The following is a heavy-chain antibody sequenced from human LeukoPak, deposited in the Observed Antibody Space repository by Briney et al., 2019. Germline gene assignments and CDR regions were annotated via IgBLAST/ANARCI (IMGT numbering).Heavy chain of an antibody. V-gene: IGHV3-74*01. D-gene: IGHD1-14*01. CDR1: GFTFSSYW. CDR2: TNPGGSSI. CDR3: ARSNQADDY. Sequence: PGRSLRLSCAASGFTFSSYWMHWVRQVPGKGLVWVARTNPGGSSITYADSVKGRFTISRDNAKNTLYLQMDSLRAEDTGVYYCARSNQADDYWGQGTLVTVSP. J-gene: IGHJ4*02.